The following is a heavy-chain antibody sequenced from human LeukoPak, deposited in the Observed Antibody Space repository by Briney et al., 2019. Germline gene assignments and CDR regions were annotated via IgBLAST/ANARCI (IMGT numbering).Heavy chain of an antibody. D-gene: IGHD1-1*01. CDR3: ARHGTSGTNLNWFDP. CDR1: GGSISSFY. V-gene: IGHV4-59*01. CDR2: IYYSGST. J-gene: IGHJ5*02. Sequence: SETLSLTCTVSGGSISSFYWSWIRRPPGKGQWWIGYIYYSGSTNYNPSLKSRVTISVDTSKNQFSLKLSSVTAADTAVYYCARHGTSGTNLNWFDPWGQRTLVTVSS.